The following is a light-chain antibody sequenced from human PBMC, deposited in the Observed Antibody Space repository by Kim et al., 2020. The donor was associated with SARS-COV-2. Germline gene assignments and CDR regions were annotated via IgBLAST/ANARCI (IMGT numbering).Light chain of an antibody. CDR1: SGHSSYA. J-gene: IGLJ3*02. CDR2: LNSDGSH. V-gene: IGLV4-69*01. CDR3: QTWGTGIHPGV. Sequence: QLVLTQSPSASASLGASVKLTCTLSSGHSSYAIAWHQQQPEKGPRYLMKLNSDGSHSKGDGIPDRFSGSSSGAERYLTISSLQSEDEADYYCQTWGTGIHPGVFGGGTQLTVL.